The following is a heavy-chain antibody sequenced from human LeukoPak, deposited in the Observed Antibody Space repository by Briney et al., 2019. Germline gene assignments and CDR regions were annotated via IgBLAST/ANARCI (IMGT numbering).Heavy chain of an antibody. CDR1: GVSISSGGYY. CDR3: ARGLMYYYDSSGCFFDY. Sequence: SETLSLTCTVSGVSISSGGYYWSWIRQHPGKGLEWIGYIYYSGSTYYNPSLKSRVTISVDTSKNQFSLKLSSVTAADTTVYYCARGLMYYYDSSGCFFDYWGQGTLVTVSS. J-gene: IGHJ4*02. V-gene: IGHV4-31*03. D-gene: IGHD3-22*01. CDR2: IYYSGST.